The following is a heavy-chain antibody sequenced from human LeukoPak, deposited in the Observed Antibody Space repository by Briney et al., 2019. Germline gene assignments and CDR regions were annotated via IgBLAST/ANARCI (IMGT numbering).Heavy chain of an antibody. CDR1: GFTFSSYW. D-gene: IGHD3-22*01. CDR2: INSDGSST. V-gene: IGHV3-74*01. CDR3: AIVVQSTDSSGFYLPEYFQH. Sequence: GGSLRLSCAASGFTFSSYWMHWVRHAPGKGLVWVSRINSDGSSTRYADSVKGRFTIPRDNAKNTLYLQMNSLRAEDTAVYYCAIVVQSTDSSGFYLPEYFQHWGQGTLVTVSS. J-gene: IGHJ1*01.